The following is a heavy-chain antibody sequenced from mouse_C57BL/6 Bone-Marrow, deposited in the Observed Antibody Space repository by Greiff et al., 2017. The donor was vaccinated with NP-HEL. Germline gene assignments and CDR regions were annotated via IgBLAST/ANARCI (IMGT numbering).Heavy chain of an antibody. J-gene: IGHJ3*01. Sequence: VQLQQSGAELVKPGASVKISCKASGYTFTDYYINWVKQRPGQGLEWIGKIGPGSGSTYYNEKFKGKATLTADKSSSTAYMQLSSLTSEDSAVYFCARFHYYGSSYGGFAYWGQGTLVTVSA. D-gene: IGHD1-1*01. CDR3: ARFHYYGSSYGGFAY. V-gene: IGHV1-77*01. CDR1: GYTFTDYY. CDR2: IGPGSGST.